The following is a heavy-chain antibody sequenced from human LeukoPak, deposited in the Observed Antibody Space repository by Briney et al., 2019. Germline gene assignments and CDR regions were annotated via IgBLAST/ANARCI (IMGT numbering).Heavy chain of an antibody. CDR1: GFPFSSHG. V-gene: IGHV3-23*01. CDR2: ISPGGPT. D-gene: IGHD4-17*01. CDR3: ARDLFSGYGDYSPGDYFDY. Sequence: GGTLRLSCAGSGFPFSSHGMNWVRQAPGKGLEWVSGISPGGPTYYADSVKGRFTISRDNSKNTLYLQMNSLRAEDTAVYYCARDLFSGYGDYSPGDYFDYWGQGTLVTVSS. J-gene: IGHJ4*02.